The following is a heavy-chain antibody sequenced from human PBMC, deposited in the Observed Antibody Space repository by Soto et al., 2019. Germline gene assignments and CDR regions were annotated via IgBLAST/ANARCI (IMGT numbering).Heavy chain of an antibody. CDR2: INHSGST. D-gene: IGHD3-10*01. CDR3: ARGGTYTMVRGVIITQSYYYMDV. CDR1: GGSFSGYY. Sequence: SETLSLTCAVYGGSFSGYYWSWIRQPPGKGLEWIGEINHSGSTNYNPSLKSRVTISVDTSKNQFSLKLSSVTAADTAVYYCARGGTYTMVRGVIITQSYYYMDVWGKGTTVTVSS. V-gene: IGHV4-34*01. J-gene: IGHJ6*03.